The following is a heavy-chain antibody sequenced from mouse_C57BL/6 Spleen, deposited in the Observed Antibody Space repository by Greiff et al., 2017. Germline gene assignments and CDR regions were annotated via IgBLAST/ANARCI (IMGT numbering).Heavy chain of an antibody. J-gene: IGHJ4*01. CDR3: ATIYYGNLYAMDY. V-gene: IGHV14-3*01. CDR2: IDPANGNT. CDR1: GFNIKNTY. Sequence: EVKLVESVAELVRPGASVKLSCTASGFNIKNTYMHWVKQRPEQGLEWIGRIDPANGNTKYAPKFQGKSTIAADTSSNTAYLQLSSLTSEDTAIYYCATIYYGNLYAMDYWGQGTSDTVSS. D-gene: IGHD2-1*01.